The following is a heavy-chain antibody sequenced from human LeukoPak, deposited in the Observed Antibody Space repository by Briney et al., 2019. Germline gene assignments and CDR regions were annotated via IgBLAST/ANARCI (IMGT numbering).Heavy chain of an antibody. J-gene: IGHJ4*02. CDR1: GGTFGSYA. D-gene: IGHD3-22*01. CDR2: IIRISATA. CDR3: AKKRDSSGYYYFDY. V-gene: IGHV1-69*01. Sequence: SVKVSCKASGGTFGSYAINWVRQAPRQGLEWMGGIIRISATANYAQKFQGRVTITADESTSTAYMELSSLRSEDTAVYYCAKKRDSSGYYYFDYWGQGTLVTVSS.